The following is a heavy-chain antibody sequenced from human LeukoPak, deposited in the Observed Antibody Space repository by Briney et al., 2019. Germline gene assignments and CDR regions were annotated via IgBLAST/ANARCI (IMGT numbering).Heavy chain of an antibody. CDR2: ISGSGGST. Sequence: GGSLRLSCAASGFTFSSYAMSWVRQAPGKGLEWVSAISGSGGSTYYADSVKGRFTISRDNSKNTLYLQMNSLRAEDTAVYYCAKRYCSGGSCYKGEYCYYYGMDVWGQGTTVTVSS. V-gene: IGHV3-23*01. CDR1: GFTFSSYA. D-gene: IGHD2-15*01. J-gene: IGHJ6*02. CDR3: AKRYCSGGSCYKGEYCYYYGMDV.